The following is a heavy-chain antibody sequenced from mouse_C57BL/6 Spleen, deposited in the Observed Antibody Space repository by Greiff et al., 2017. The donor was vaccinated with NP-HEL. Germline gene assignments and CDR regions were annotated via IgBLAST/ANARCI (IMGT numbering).Heavy chain of an antibody. CDR2: INPGSGGT. CDR1: GYAFTNYL. D-gene: IGHD2-2*01. J-gene: IGHJ4*01. V-gene: IGHV1-54*01. Sequence: QVQLQQSGAELVRPGTSVKVSCKASGYAFTNYLIEWVKQRPGQGLEWIGVINPGSGGTNYNETFKGKATLTADKSSSTAYMQLSSLTSEDSAVYFCAGGYRYAMDYWGQGTSVTVSS. CDR3: AGGYRYAMDY.